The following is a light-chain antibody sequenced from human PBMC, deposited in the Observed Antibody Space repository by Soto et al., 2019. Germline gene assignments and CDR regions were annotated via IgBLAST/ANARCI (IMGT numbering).Light chain of an antibody. CDR2: EVS. Sequence: QSALTQPASVSGSPGQSITIPCTGTSSDVGGYNYVSWYQQHPGKAPKLMIYEVSNRPSGVSNRFSGSKSGNTASLTISGLQAGDEADYYCSSYTSSSTWVFGGGTKLTVL. CDR3: SSYTSSSTWV. CDR1: SSDVGGYNY. J-gene: IGLJ3*02. V-gene: IGLV2-14*01.